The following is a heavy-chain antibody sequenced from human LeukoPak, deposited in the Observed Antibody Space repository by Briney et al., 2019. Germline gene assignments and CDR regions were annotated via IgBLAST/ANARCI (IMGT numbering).Heavy chain of an antibody. CDR3: ARGWALLSYFDY. D-gene: IGHD2/OR15-2a*01. CDR2: IFSGDTT. V-gene: IGHV3-53*01. CDR1: GFTVSSNY. Sequence: GGSLRLSCAASGFTVSSNYMSWVRQAPGKGLEWVSVIFSGDTTYYADSVKGRFTISRDNSKSTLYLQMNSLRAEDTAVYYCARGWALLSYFDYWGQGTLVTVSS. J-gene: IGHJ4*02.